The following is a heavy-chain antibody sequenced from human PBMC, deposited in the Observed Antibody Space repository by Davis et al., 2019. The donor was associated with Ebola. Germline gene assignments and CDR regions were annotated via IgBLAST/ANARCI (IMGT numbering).Heavy chain of an antibody. CDR3: AGQLESQVGGMDV. Sequence: MPSETLSLTCDVSGGSISSVNWWNWARQPPGKGLEWIGEIYHSGSTNYNPSLKSRVTISVDKSKNQFSLKLSSVTAADTAVYYCAGQLESQVGGMDVWGQGTTVTVSS. CDR1: GGSISSVNW. CDR2: IYHSGST. D-gene: IGHD1-1*01. J-gene: IGHJ6*02. V-gene: IGHV4-4*02.